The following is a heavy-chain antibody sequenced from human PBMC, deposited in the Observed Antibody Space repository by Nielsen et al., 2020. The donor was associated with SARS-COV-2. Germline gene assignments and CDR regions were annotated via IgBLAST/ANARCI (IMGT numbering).Heavy chain of an antibody. J-gene: IGHJ4*02. D-gene: IGHD3-10*01. V-gene: IGHV4-31*02. CDR2: IHFSGNT. CDR3: ARDVRGTVRGGFDN. Sequence: PGKGLEWIGYIHFSGNTYCNPSLKSRVTMSVDTSKNQFSLNLTSVTAADTALYYCARDVRGTVRGGFDNWGQGTLVTVSS.